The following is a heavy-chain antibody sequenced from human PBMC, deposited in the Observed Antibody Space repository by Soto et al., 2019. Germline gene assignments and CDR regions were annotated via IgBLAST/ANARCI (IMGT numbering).Heavy chain of an antibody. CDR2: IKSKTDGGTT. V-gene: IGHV3-15*07. D-gene: IGHD5-18*01. CDR3: TTDPAGLSSKDTAMVTEQA. CDR1: GFTFSNAW. Sequence: EVQLVESGGGLVKPGGSLRLSCAASGFTFSNAWMNWVRQAPGKGLEWVGRIKSKTDGGTTDYAAPVKGRFTISRDDSKNTLYLQMNSLKTEDTAVYYCTTDPAGLSSKDTAMVTEQAWGQGTLVTVSS. J-gene: IGHJ5*02.